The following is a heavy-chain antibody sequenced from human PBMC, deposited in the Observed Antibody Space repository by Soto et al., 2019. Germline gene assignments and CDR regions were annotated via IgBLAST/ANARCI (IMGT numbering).Heavy chain of an antibody. J-gene: IGHJ4*02. V-gene: IGHV3-30*18. CDR2: ISYDGSKK. CDR3: AKDGLMITFGGVTH. Sequence: QVQLVESGGGVVQPGRSLILSCAASGFTFSSYGMHWVRQAPGKGLEWVAVISYDGSKKNYADSVKGRFTISRDNSKNTLYLQMNSLRAEDTAVYYCAKDGLMITFGGVTHWGQGTLVTVSS. CDR1: GFTFSSYG. D-gene: IGHD3-16*01.